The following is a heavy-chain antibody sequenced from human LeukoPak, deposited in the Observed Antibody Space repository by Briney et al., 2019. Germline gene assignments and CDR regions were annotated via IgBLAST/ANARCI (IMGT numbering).Heavy chain of an antibody. V-gene: IGHV4-34*01. Sequence: SETLSLTCAVYGGSFSGYYWSWIRQPPGKGLEWIGEINHSGSTNYNPPLKSRVTISVDTSKNQFSLKLSSVTAADTAVYYCARVFARGRSSWYVGPTGYYFDYWGQGTLVTVSS. CDR2: INHSGST. CDR3: ARVFARGRSSWYVGPTGYYFDY. J-gene: IGHJ4*02. D-gene: IGHD6-13*01. CDR1: GGSFSGYY.